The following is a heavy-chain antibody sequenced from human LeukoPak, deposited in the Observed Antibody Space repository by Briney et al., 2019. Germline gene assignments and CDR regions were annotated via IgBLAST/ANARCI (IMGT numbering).Heavy chain of an antibody. CDR3: ARARSPSSGYLLRDHNWFDP. D-gene: IGHD3-22*01. J-gene: IGHJ5*02. CDR2: IIPIFGTA. Sequence: SVKVSCMASGGTFNSYAISWVRQAPGQGLEWMGGIIPIFGTANYAQKVQGRVTITTDESTTTAYMELSSLRSEDTAVYYCARARSPSSGYLLRDHNWFDPWGQGTLVTVSS. V-gene: IGHV1-69*05. CDR1: GGTFNSYA.